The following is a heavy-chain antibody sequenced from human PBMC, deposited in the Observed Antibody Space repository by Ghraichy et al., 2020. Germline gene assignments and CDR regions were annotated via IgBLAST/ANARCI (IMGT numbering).Heavy chain of an antibody. V-gene: IGHV3-9*01. Sequence: GGSLRLSCAASGFTFDDYAMHWVRQAPGKSLEWVSGISWNSGGIGYADSVKGRFTISRDNAKNSLYLQMNSLRAEDTALYYCAKGRTLTIAAVGEFDYWGQGTLVTVSS. CDR3: AKGRTLTIAAVGEFDY. J-gene: IGHJ4*02. CDR1: GFTFDDYA. D-gene: IGHD6-13*01. CDR2: ISWNSGGI.